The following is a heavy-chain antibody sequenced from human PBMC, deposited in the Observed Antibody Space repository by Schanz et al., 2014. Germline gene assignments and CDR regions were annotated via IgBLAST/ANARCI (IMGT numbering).Heavy chain of an antibody. CDR3: ARETTIITGGAFDV. D-gene: IGHD3-9*01. Sequence: QLMQSGSEVRKPGASVKVSCKASGYIFGSHGMTWVRQAPGQGLEWMGRIIPILGITNVAQTFQDRVTITADKSTSTAYMELSSLRSEDTAVYYCARETTIITGGAFDVWGQGTSVTVSS. CDR2: IIPILGIT. CDR1: GYIFGSHG. J-gene: IGHJ6*02. V-gene: IGHV1-69*04.